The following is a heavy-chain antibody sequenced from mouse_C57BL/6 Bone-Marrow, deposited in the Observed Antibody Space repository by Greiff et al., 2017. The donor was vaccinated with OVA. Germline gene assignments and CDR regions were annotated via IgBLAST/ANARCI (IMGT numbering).Heavy chain of an antibody. CDR1: GFSLTSYG. CDR3: ARNRYDYPIWFAY. J-gene: IGHJ3*01. Sequence: VKLMESGPGLVQPSQSLSITCTVSGFSLTSYGVHWVRQSPGKGLEWLGVIWSGGSTDYNAAFISRLSISKDNSKSQVFFKMNSLQADDTAIYYCARNRYDYPIWFAYWGQGTLVTVSA. V-gene: IGHV2-2*01. CDR2: IWSGGST. D-gene: IGHD2-4*01.